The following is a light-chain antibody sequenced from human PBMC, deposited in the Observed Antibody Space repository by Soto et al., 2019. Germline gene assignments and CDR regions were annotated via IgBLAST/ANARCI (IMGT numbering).Light chain of an antibody. J-gene: IGKJ4*01. V-gene: IGKV3-11*01. Sequence: EIVLTQSPATLSLSPGDRATLSCMARQSVGSYLGWYQHRPGQAPRLLIYDASNRATGIPARFSGSGSGTGFALTSSSLEPEDFAVYYCQQRSNGPSTFGGGTKVEIK. CDR1: QSVGSY. CDR2: DAS. CDR3: QQRSNGPST.